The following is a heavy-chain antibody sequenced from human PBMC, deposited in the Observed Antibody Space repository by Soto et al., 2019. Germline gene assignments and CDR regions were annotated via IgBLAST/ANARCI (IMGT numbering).Heavy chain of an antibody. CDR1: GGSISSSSYY. CDR2: IYYSGST. Sequence: QLQLQESGPGLVKPSETLSLTCTVSGGSISSSSYYWGWIRQPPGKGLEWIGSIYYSGSTYYNPSLKSRVTISVDTSKNQFSLKLSSVTAADTAVYYCARPARVHNLYDAFDIWGQGTMVTVSS. V-gene: IGHV4-39*01. CDR3: ARPARVHNLYDAFDI. D-gene: IGHD5-18*01. J-gene: IGHJ3*02.